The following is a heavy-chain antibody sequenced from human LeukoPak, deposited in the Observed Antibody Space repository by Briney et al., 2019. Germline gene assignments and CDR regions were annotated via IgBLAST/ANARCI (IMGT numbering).Heavy chain of an antibody. J-gene: IGHJ4*02. CDR1: GGTFSSYA. CDR2: ISAYNGNT. V-gene: IGHV1-18*01. Sequence: ASVKVSCKASGGTFSSYAISWVRPAPGQGLEWMGWISAYNGNTNYAQKLQGRVTMTTDTSTSTAYMELRSLRSDDTAVYYCARDSEIAVAGTKWEAFDYWGQGTLVTVS. CDR3: ARDSEIAVAGTKWEAFDY. D-gene: IGHD6-19*01.